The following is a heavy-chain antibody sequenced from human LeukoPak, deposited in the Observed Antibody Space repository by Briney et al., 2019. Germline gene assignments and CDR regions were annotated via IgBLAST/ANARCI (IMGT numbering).Heavy chain of an antibody. CDR3: ARREGEKIMTTVTPNWFDP. CDR1: GGSISSSSYY. V-gene: IGHV4-39*01. J-gene: IGHJ5*02. Sequence: HPSETLSLTCTVPGGSISSSSYYWGWSRQPPGKGLEWIGRIYYSGSTYYNPSLKSRVTISVDKSKNQFSRKLSSETAADTAVYYCARREGEKIMTTVTPNWFDPWGQGTLVTVSS. CDR2: IYYSGST. D-gene: IGHD4-11*01.